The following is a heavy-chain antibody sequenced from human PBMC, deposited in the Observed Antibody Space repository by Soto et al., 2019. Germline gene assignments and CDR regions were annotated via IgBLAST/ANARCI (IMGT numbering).Heavy chain of an antibody. D-gene: IGHD3-3*01. J-gene: IGHJ6*03. CDR3: AREAAEDDDFWSGDGRYYYYMDV. CDR2: ISSSSSYI. CDR1: GFTFSSYR. Sequence: EVQLVESGGGLVKPGGSLRLSCAASGFTFSSYRMNWVRQSPGKGLEWVSSISSSSSYIYYADSVKGRFTISRDNAKNSLYLQMNSLRAEDTAVYYCAREAAEDDDFWSGDGRYYYYMDVWGKGTTVTVSS. V-gene: IGHV3-21*01.